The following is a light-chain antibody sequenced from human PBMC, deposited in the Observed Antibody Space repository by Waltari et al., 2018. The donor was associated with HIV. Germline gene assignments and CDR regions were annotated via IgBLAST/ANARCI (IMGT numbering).Light chain of an antibody. CDR3: ATWDSGLSAVV. Sequence: QSVLTHPPPVSATPSQKVTISCSRSSPNIGYTYVFWYQQLPGTAPIRLIYDNNKRPSGIPDRFFGSKSGTSATLGITGLPTGDEADYYCATWDSGLSAVVFGGGTKLTVL. J-gene: IGLJ2*01. CDR2: DNN. CDR1: SPNIGYTY. V-gene: IGLV1-51*01.